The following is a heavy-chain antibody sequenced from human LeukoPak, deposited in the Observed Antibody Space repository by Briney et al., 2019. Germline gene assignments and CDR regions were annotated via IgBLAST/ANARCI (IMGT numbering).Heavy chain of an antibody. CDR2: INHSGST. D-gene: IGHD5-12*01. J-gene: IGHJ4*02. Sequence: SETLSLTCAVYGGSFSGYYWGWIRQPPGKGLEWIGEINHSGSTNYNPSLKSRVTILVDTSKNQFSLKLSSVTAADTAVYYCARSEGGYSGYDFDYWGQGTLVTVSS. V-gene: IGHV4-34*01. CDR1: GGSFSGYY. CDR3: ARSEGGYSGYDFDY.